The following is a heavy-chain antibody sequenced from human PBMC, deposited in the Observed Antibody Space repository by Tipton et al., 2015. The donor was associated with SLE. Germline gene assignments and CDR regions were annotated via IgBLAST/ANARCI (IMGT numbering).Heavy chain of an antibody. V-gene: IGHV4-38-2*02. J-gene: IGHJ4*02. CDR1: DDSVSSAYY. CDR3: ARSWSGRREFDY. D-gene: IGHD1-26*01. CDR2: IYRTGNT. Sequence: TLSLTCIVSDDSVSSAYYWAWIRQPPGKGLQWIACIYRTGNTYVNPSLKSRVSMSMDTSNNRFSLTMTSLTVADTAVYYCARSWSGRREFDYWGPGTLVTVSS.